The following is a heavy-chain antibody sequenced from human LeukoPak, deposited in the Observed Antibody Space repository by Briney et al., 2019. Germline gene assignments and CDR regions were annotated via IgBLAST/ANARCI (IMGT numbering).Heavy chain of an antibody. CDR2: IRYDGSNK. V-gene: IGHV3-30*02. CDR3: AKGLRRYCSGGSCYSWDY. Sequence: PGGSLRLSCAASGFTFSSYSMNWVRQAPGKGLEWVAFIRYDGSNKYYADSVKGRFTISRDNSKNTLYLQMNSLRAEDTAVYYCAKGLRRYCSGGSCYSWDYWGQGTLVTVSS. J-gene: IGHJ4*02. D-gene: IGHD2-15*01. CDR1: GFTFSSYS.